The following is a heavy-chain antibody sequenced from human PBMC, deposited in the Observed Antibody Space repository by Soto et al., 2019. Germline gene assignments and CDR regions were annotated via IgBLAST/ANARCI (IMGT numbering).Heavy chain of an antibody. V-gene: IGHV4-34*01. Sequence: LSLTCAVYGGSFSGYYWSWIRQPPGKGLEWIGEINHSGSTNYNPSLKSRVTISVDTSKNHFSLKLSSVTAADTAVYYCAGGRVATFDYWGQGTLVTVSS. CDR1: GGSFSGYY. CDR3: AGGRVATFDY. J-gene: IGHJ4*02. CDR2: INHSGST. D-gene: IGHD5-12*01.